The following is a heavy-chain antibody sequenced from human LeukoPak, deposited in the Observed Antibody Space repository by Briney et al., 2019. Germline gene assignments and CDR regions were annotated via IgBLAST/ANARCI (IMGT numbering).Heavy chain of an antibody. CDR1: GFTFSNYW. D-gene: IGHD3-10*01. Sequence: PGGSLRLSCAVSGFTFSNYWMSWVRQAPGKGLEWVANIKQDGSEKYYVDSVKGRFTISRDNAKNSLYLQMNSLRAEDTAVYYCARDLGYYGSGSGGFDYWGQGTLVTVSS. CDR2: IKQDGSEK. V-gene: IGHV3-7*01. CDR3: ARDLGYYGSGSGGFDY. J-gene: IGHJ4*02.